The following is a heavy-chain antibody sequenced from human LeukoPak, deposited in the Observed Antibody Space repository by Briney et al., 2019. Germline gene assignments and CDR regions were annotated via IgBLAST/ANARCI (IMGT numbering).Heavy chain of an antibody. CDR3: ASRSTSCDY. CDR1: GGSFSGYY. J-gene: IGHJ4*02. D-gene: IGHD2-2*01. V-gene: IGHV4-34*01. CDR2: INHSGST. Sequence: SETLSLTCAVYGGSFSGYYWSWIRQPPGKGLEWIGEINHSGSTNYNPSLKSRVTISVDTSKNQFSLKLSSVAAADTAVYYCASRSTSCDYWGQGTLVTVSS.